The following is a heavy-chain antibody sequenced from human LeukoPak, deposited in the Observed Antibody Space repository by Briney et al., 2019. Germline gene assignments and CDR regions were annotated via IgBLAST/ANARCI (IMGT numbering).Heavy chain of an antibody. V-gene: IGHV3-53*01. CDR2: IYSGGST. Sequence: GGSLRLSCAASGFTVSSNYMSWVRQAPGKGLEWVSVIYSGGSTYYADSVKGRFTISRDNSKNMLYLQMNSLRAEDTAVYYCARTRITMVRGVDAFDIWGQGTMVTVSS. CDR1: GFTVSSNY. CDR3: ARTRITMVRGVDAFDI. D-gene: IGHD3-10*01. J-gene: IGHJ3*02.